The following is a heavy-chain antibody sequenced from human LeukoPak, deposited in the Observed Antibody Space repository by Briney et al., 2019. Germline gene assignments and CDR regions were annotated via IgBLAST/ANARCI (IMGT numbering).Heavy chain of an antibody. CDR1: GGSISSYY. Sequence: SETLSLTCTVPGGSISSYYWSWIRQPPGKGLEWIGYIYTSGSTKHNPSLKSRVTISVDTSKNQFSLKLSSVTAADTAVYYCARPLYSSGWFDAFDIWGQGTMVTVSS. V-gene: IGHV4-4*09. CDR3: ARPLYSSGWFDAFDI. D-gene: IGHD6-19*01. CDR2: IYTSGST. J-gene: IGHJ3*02.